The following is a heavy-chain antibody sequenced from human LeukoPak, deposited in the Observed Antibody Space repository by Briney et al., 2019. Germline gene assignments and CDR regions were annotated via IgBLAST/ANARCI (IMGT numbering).Heavy chain of an antibody. CDR1: GSSISSGSY. D-gene: IGHD6-25*01. J-gene: IGHJ2*01. Sequence: SETLSLTCSVSGSSISSGSYWGWIRQSPGKGLEWIGSYYHSGTTYYNPSLKSRVTISVDTSKSQFSLKVNSVTAADTAVYYCAKYRSGALDWYFELWGRGTLVTVSS. CDR2: YYHSGTT. CDR3: AKYRSGALDWYFEL. V-gene: IGHV4-38-2*02.